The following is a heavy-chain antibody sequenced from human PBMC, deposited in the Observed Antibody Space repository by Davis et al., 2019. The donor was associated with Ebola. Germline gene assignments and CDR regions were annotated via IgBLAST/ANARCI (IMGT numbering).Heavy chain of an antibody. CDR1: GYTFTDYG. V-gene: IGHV1-18*01. Sequence: ASVKVSCKASGYTFTDYGISWVRQAPGQGPEWMGWISTKNGDTNYGRKFKGRVSLTTDTSTSAAFMELRSLRSDDTAVYFCARDQYYFGSGMDHWGQGTLVTVSS. CDR2: ISTKNGDT. J-gene: IGHJ1*01. D-gene: IGHD3-10*01. CDR3: ARDQYYFGSGMDH.